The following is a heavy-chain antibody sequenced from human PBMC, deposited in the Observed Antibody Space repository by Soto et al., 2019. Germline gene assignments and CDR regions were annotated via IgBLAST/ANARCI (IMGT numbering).Heavy chain of an antibody. CDR2: IFSNDEK. CDR3: ARTMVRGVITVYYFDY. CDR1: GLSLSNARMG. Sequence: SGPTLVNHTETLTLTCTVPGLSLSNARMGVTWIRQPPVKALEWLAHIFSNDEKSYRKPLKSSLTISKDNSKRQVVFSMTNMDPVYTVTYYCARTMVRGVITVYYFDYWGQGTLVTVSA. V-gene: IGHV2-26*01. J-gene: IGHJ4*02. D-gene: IGHD3-10*01.